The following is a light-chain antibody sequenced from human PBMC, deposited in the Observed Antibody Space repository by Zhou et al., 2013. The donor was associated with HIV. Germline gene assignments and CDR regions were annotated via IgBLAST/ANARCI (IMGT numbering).Light chain of an antibody. CDR3: QQANSFPLT. V-gene: IGKV3-20*01. J-gene: IGKJ4*01. CDR2: GAS. CDR1: QSISSVY. Sequence: EIVLTQSPGTLSMSPGERATLSCRASQSISSVYLAWYQQKPGQAPRLLIYGASSRATGIPDRFSGIGSGTDFTLTISRLEPEDFATYYCQQANSFPLTFGGGTKVEIK.